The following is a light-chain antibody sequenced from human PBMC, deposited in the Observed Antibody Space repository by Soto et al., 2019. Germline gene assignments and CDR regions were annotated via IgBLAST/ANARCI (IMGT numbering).Light chain of an antibody. J-gene: IGKJ5*01. CDR1: GRISHS. CDR3: QLSQQRSSWPPIA. V-gene: IGKV3-11*01. Sequence: EMVLTRSPATGSWWPLNGGTRAGRGKGRISHSLAWYQQKPSQAPRILIYDASFRATGIPERFSGSGSGTDFTLSISSLEPEDFAVYYCQLSQQRSSWPPIAFGQGTRLEI. CDR2: DAS.